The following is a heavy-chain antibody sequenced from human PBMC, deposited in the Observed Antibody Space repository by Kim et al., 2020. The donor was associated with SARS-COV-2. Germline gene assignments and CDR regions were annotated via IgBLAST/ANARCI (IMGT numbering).Heavy chain of an antibody. D-gene: IGHD3-22*01. CDR3: ARVRHYYYTSGYYFPY. Sequence: GGSLRLSCAASGFTFSDYYMSWIRQAPGKGLEWVSYISSSGSTIYYADSVKGRFTISRDNTKNSLFLQMNRLRPDDTAVYYCARVRHYYYTSGYYFPYWGQGILVTVSS. CDR1: GFTFSDYY. J-gene: IGHJ4*02. CDR2: ISSSGSTI. V-gene: IGHV3-11*01.